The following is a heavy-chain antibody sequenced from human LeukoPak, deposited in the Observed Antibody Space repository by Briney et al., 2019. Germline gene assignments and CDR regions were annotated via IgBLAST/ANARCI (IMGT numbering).Heavy chain of an antibody. CDR3: AKDQGGVLYDFWSGYQFDY. D-gene: IGHD3-3*01. CDR1: GFTFSSYG. J-gene: IGHJ4*02. CDR2: IRYDGSNK. Sequence: GGSLRLSCAASGFTFSSYGMHWVRQAPGKGLEWVSFIRYDGSNKYYADSVKGRFTISRDNSKNTLYLQMNSLRAEDTAVYYCAKDQGGVLYDFWSGYQFDYWGQGTLVTVSS. V-gene: IGHV3-30*02.